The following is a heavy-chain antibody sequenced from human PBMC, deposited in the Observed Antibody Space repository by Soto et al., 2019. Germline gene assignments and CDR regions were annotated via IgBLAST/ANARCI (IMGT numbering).Heavy chain of an antibody. Sequence: QVQLVQSGAEVKKPGSSVKVSCKASGGTFSSYTISWVRQAPGQGLEWMGRIIPILGITNYAQKFKGRVTITADKSTSTAYMELSSLRSEDTAVYYCARDGVIQLWLKAFDYWGQGTLVTVSS. J-gene: IGHJ4*02. V-gene: IGHV1-69*08. CDR1: GGTFSSYT. CDR2: IIPILGIT. CDR3: ARDGVIQLWLKAFDY. D-gene: IGHD5-18*01.